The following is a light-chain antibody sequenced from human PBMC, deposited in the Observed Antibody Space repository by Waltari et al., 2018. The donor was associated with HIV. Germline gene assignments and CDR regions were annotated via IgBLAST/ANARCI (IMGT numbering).Light chain of an antibody. CDR2: GAS. Sequence: EIVLTQSPDNLSLFPGESGTLSCRTSQTLSSSNFAWVQRKPGQPPRCLLYGASSRATGIPDRFRCSGSGTDFTLNISRLEPEDSAVYYCQQYGDARWTFGPGTKLEIE. CDR1: QTLSSSN. J-gene: IGKJ1*01. CDR3: QQYGDARWT. V-gene: IGKV3-20*01.